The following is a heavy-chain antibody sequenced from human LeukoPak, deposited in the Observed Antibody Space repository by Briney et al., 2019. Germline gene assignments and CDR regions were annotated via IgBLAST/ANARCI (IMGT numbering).Heavy chain of an antibody. CDR3: ARAVIAVAGLEDY. J-gene: IGHJ4*02. V-gene: IGHV3-30-3*01. CDR1: GFTFSSYA. D-gene: IGHD6-19*01. CDR2: ISYDGSNK. Sequence: GGSLRLSCAASGFTFSSYAMHWVRQAPGKGLEWVAVISYDGSNKYYADSVKGRFTISRDNSKNTPYLQMNSLRAEDTAVYYCARAVIAVAGLEDYWGQGTLVTVSS.